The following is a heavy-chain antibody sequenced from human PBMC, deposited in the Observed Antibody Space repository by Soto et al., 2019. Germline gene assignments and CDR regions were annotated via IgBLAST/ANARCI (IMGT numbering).Heavy chain of an antibody. J-gene: IGHJ6*02. CDR3: AREGPYSSSWYVNYYYYGMDV. D-gene: IGHD6-13*01. CDR2: IIPIFGTA. V-gene: IGHV1-69*13. CDR1: GYTFTSYY. Sequence: GASVKVSCKASGYTFTSYYMHWVRQAPGQGLEWMGGIIPIFGTANYAQKFQGRVTITADESTSTAYMELSSLRSEDTAVYYCAREGPYSSSWYVNYYYYGMDVWGQGTTVTVSS.